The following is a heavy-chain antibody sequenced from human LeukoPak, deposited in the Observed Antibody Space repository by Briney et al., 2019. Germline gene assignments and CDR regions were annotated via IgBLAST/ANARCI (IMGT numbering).Heavy chain of an antibody. V-gene: IGHV4-4*07. CDR1: GGSISSYY. Sequence: SETLSLTCTVSGGSISSYYWSWIRQPAAKGREWIGRIYTSGSNNYNPSLKSRVTMSVDTSKNQFSLKLSSVTAADTAVYYCASTIFGVGVDYWRQGALVTVSS. CDR2: IYTSGSN. D-gene: IGHD3-3*01. J-gene: IGHJ4*02. CDR3: ASTIFGVGVDY.